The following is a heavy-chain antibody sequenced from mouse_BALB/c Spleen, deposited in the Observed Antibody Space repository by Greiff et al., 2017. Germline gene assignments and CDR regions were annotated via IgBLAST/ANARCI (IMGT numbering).Heavy chain of an antibody. CDR3: ARDYYDYDERAYFDY. V-gene: IGHV1S29*02. CDR1: GYTFTDYN. CDR2: IYPYNGGT. Sequence: VQLKESGPELVKPGASVKISCKASGYTFTDYNMHWVKQSHGKSLEWIGYIYPYNGGTGYNQKFKSKATLTVDNSSSTAYMELRSLTSEDSAVYYCARDYYDYDERAYFDYWGQGTTLTVSS. J-gene: IGHJ2*01. D-gene: IGHD2-4*01.